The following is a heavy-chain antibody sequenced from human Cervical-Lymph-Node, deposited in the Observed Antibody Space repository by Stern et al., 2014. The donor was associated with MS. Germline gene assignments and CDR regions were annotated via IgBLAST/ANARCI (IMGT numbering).Heavy chain of an antibody. D-gene: IGHD4-11*01. J-gene: IGHJ4*02. CDR1: GYTFTTPNYG. V-gene: IGHV1-18*01. CDR3: ARERLRDFNDYHFDS. Sequence: VQLLQSGPEVRQPGASVRVSCKASGYTFTTPNYGIAWVREAPGRGLEWMGWISSYKGNTVYAQKLQDRVTMTTDTSTSTAYMELRSLRSDDTAFYYCARERLRDFNDYHFDSWGQGTLVTVSS. CDR2: ISSYKGNT.